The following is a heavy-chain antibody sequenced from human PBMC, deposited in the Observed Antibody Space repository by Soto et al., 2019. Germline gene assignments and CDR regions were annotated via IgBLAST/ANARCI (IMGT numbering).Heavy chain of an antibody. Sequence: PGESLKISCKGSGYSFTSYWMGWVRQMPGKGLEWMGIIYPGDSDTRYSPSFQGQVTISADKSISTAYLQWSSLKASDTAMYYCARPWRQGFYSGSSEAFDYWGQGTLVTVSS. V-gene: IGHV5-51*01. CDR3: ARPWRQGFYSGSSEAFDY. D-gene: IGHD1-26*01. J-gene: IGHJ4*02. CDR1: GYSFTSYW. CDR2: IYPGDSDT.